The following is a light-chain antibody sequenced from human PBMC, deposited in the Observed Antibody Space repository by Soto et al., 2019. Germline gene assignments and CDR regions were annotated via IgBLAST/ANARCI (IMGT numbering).Light chain of an antibody. CDR1: QGIGND. J-gene: IGKJ1*01. CDR3: LQHNSYPRT. Sequence: DIQMTQSPSSLSASVGDRVTITCRASQGIGNDLGWYQQKPGKAPKRLIYLTYSLQTGVPSRFSSSGSGTEFSLTISSLQPEDSATYFCLQHNSYPRTFGQGTKVQIK. CDR2: LTY. V-gene: IGKV1-17*01.